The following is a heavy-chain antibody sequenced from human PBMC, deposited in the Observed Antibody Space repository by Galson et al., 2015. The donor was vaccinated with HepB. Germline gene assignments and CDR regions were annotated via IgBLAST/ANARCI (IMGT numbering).Heavy chain of an antibody. V-gene: IGHV3-11*06. D-gene: IGHD3-10*01. CDR1: GFSFSDYY. Sequence: SLRLSCATSGFSFSDYYMSWVRQSPGKGLEWVSYINPSGRYTNYADAVRGRFTISRDNAKNSLYLQMSSLRAEDTSVYYCARDHGRGSEGGIDNWGQGTLVSVSS. CDR3: ARDHGRGSEGGIDN. J-gene: IGHJ4*02. CDR2: INPSGRYT.